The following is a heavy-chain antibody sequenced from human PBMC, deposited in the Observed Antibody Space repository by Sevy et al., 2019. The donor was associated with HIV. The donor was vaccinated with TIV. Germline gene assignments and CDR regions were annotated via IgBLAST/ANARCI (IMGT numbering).Heavy chain of an antibody. CDR1: GYSISSGYY. Sequence: SETLSLTCAVSGYSISSGYYWGWIRQPPGKGLEWIGSIYHSGSTYYNPSLKSRVTISVDTSKNQFSLKLSSVTAADTAVYYCVRDRGEEAAANEVYFDYWGQGTLVTVSS. J-gene: IGHJ4*02. CDR2: IYHSGST. D-gene: IGHD6-13*01. CDR3: VRDRGEEAAANEVYFDY. V-gene: IGHV4-38-2*02.